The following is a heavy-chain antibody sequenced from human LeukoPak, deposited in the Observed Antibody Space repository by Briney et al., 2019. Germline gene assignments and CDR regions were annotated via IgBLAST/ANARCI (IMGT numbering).Heavy chain of an antibody. CDR2: INPNSGGT. CDR3: ARADSVPAGDYHYWYMDV. CDR1: GYTFTGYY. J-gene: IGHJ6*03. V-gene: IGHV1-2*02. Sequence: ASVKVSCKASGYTFTGYYMHWVRQALRQGLQWMGWINPNSGGTDYAQKFQGRVTMTRDTSIRTVYMELSSLRPDDTAVYYCARADSVPAGDYHYWYMDVWGKGTTVTVSS. D-gene: IGHD2-2*01.